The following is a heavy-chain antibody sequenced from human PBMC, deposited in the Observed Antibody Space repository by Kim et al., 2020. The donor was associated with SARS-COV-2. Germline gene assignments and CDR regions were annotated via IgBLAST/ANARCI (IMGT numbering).Heavy chain of an antibody. CDR2: INHSGST. D-gene: IGHD2-21*02. Sequence: SETLSLTCAVYGGSFSGYYWSWIRQPPGKGLEWIGEINHSGSTNYNPSLKSRVTISVDTSKNQFSLKLSSVTAADTAVYYCARGRVVVTANYYYYYYGMDVWGQGNTVTVSS. J-gene: IGHJ6*02. V-gene: IGHV4-34*01. CDR3: ARGRVVVTANYYYYYYGMDV. CDR1: GGSFSGYY.